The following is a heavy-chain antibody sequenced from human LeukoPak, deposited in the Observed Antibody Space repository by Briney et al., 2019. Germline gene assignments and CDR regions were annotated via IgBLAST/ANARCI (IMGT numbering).Heavy chain of an antibody. D-gene: IGHD2-2*01. Sequence: SETLSLTCTVSGGSISTFYWSWIRQPPGKGLEWIGHIYYSGSTNYNPSLKSRVTMSVDTSKNQSSLKLRSVTAADTAVYYCPRRCSSTSCSFDYWGQGILVTVSS. J-gene: IGHJ4*02. V-gene: IGHV4-59*08. CDR1: GGSISTFY. CDR2: IYYSGST. CDR3: PRRCSSTSCSFDY.